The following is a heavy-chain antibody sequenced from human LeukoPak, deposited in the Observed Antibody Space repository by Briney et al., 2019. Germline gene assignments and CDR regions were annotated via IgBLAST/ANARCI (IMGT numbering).Heavy chain of an antibody. J-gene: IGHJ3*02. Sequence: GGSLRLSSAAAGFTLSSDWMHWVRQAPGKGLVWVSHIDSDESRIWYADSVRGRFTISRDIAKNTLFLQMDSLRVEDTAVYYCARGGRLGAFDIWGQGTMVTVSS. CDR1: GFTLSSDW. D-gene: IGHD3-16*01. CDR3: ARGGRLGAFDI. CDR2: IDSDESRI. V-gene: IGHV3-74*01.